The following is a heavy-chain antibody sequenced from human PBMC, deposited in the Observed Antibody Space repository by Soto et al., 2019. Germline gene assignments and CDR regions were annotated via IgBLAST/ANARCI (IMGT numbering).Heavy chain of an antibody. CDR1: GGSISSGGYY. D-gene: IGHD3-22*01. CDR3: ARGLHYDSSGYYFRYFDY. J-gene: IGHJ4*02. CDR2: IYYSGST. V-gene: IGHV4-31*03. Sequence: PSETLSLTCTVSGGSISSGGYYWSWIRHHPGKGLEWIGYIYYSGSTYYNPSLKSRVTISVDTSKNQFSLKLSSVTAADTAVYYCARGLHYDSSGYYFRYFDYWGQGTLVTVSS.